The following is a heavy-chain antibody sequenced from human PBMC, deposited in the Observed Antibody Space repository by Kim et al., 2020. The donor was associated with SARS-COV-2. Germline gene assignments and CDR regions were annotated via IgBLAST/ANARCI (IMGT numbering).Heavy chain of an antibody. CDR2: INHSGST. J-gene: IGHJ4*02. CDR3: ARGPEKNFRRFYDYVWGSYRLFDY. D-gene: IGHD3-16*02. CDR1: GGSFSGYY. V-gene: IGHV4-34*01. Sequence: SETLSLTCAVYGGSFSGYYWSWIRQPPGKGLEWIGEINHSGSTNYNPSLKSRVTISVDTSKNQFSLKLSSVTAADTAVYYCARGPEKNFRRFYDYVWGSYRLFDYWGQGTLVTVSS.